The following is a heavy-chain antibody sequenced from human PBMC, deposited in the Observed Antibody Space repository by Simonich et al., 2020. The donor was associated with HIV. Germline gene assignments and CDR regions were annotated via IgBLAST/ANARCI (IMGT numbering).Heavy chain of an antibody. Sequence: QVQLQQWGAGLLKPSETLSLTCAVYGGSFSVYYWNWIRQPPGKGLGWIGEINHRGSTNHNPSLMSRVTISVDTSKNQFSLKLSAVTAADTAVYYCARGVDLYDSSPRGFDYWAQGTLVTVSA. CDR2: INHRGST. CDR3: ARGVDLYDSSPRGFDY. V-gene: IGHV4-34*01. D-gene: IGHD3-22*01. CDR1: GGSFSVYY. J-gene: IGHJ4*02.